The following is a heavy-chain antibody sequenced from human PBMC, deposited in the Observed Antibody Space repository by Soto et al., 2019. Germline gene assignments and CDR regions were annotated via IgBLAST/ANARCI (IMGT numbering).Heavy chain of an antibody. Sequence: SETLSLTCTVSGGSINSYYWSWIRQPPGKGLEWIGQIYYTGSTNYSPSFQGQVTISADRSINTAYLQWSSLKASDTAMYYCARRPDYGDYFDYWGQGTLVTVSS. CDR3: ARRPDYGDYFDY. V-gene: IGHV4-59*12. J-gene: IGHJ4*02. D-gene: IGHD4-17*01. CDR2: IYYTGST. CDR1: GGSINSYY.